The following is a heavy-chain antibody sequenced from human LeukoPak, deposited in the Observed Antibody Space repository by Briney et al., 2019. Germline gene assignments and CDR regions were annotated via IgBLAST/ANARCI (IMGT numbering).Heavy chain of an antibody. CDR3: AIPGIAVAGRFDY. V-gene: IGHV1-69*05. J-gene: IGHJ4*02. CDR1: GGTFSSYA. CDR2: IIPIFGTA. Sequence: SXKVSCKASGGTFSSYAISWVRQAPGQGLEWKGRIIPIFGTANYAQKFQGRVTITTDESTSTAYMELSSLRSEDTAVYYCAIPGIAVAGRFDYWGQGTLVTVSS. D-gene: IGHD6-19*01.